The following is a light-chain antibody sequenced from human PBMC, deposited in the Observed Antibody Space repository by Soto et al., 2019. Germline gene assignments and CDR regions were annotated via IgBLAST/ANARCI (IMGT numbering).Light chain of an antibody. CDR3: QQRGT. Sequence: EIVLTQSPGTLSLSPGERATLSCMASQSVSASFLAWYQQKPGQAPRLLIYGASSRATGIPDRFSGSGSGTDFTLTISRLEPEDAAVYYCQQRGTFGQGTKLEIK. V-gene: IGKV3-20*01. CDR2: GAS. CDR1: QSVSASF. J-gene: IGKJ2*02.